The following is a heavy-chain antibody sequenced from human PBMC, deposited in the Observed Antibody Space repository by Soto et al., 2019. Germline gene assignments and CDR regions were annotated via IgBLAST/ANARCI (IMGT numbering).Heavy chain of an antibody. V-gene: IGHV1-18*04. Sequence: GASVKVSCKASGYTFTSYGISWVRQAPGQGLEWMGWISAYNGNTNYAQKLQGRVTMTTDTSTSTAYMELRSLRSDDTAVYYCARDLEVPYYDFWSGYPPGASAYYYGMDVWGQGTTVTVSS. CDR3: ARDLEVPYYDFWSGYPPGASAYYYGMDV. CDR2: ISAYNGNT. D-gene: IGHD3-3*01. CDR1: GYTFTSYG. J-gene: IGHJ6*02.